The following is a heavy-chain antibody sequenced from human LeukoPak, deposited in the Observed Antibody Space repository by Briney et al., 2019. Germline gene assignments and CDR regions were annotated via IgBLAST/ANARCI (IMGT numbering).Heavy chain of an antibody. CDR2: ISWNSGTK. CDR1: GFTFDDYA. Sequence: GGSLRLSCAASGFTFDDYAMHWVRQAPGKGLEWVSGISWNSGTKGYADSVKGRFTISRDNAKNSLYLQMSNLRAEDTAVYFCARGGGLDVWGQGATVTVSS. V-gene: IGHV3-9*01. D-gene: IGHD3-16*01. J-gene: IGHJ6*02. CDR3: ARGGGLDV.